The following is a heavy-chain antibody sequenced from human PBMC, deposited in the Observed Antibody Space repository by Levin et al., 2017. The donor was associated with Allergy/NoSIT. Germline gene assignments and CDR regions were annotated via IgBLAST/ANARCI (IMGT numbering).Heavy chain of an antibody. CDR2: ISYDGSNK. CDR1: GFTFSSYA. CDR3: ASPLRITMKGAPIN. V-gene: IGHV3-30-3*01. D-gene: IGHD3-22*01. J-gene: IGHJ4*02. Sequence: GGSLRLSCAASGFTFSSYAMHWVRQAPGKGLEWVAVISYDGSNKYYADSVKGRFTISRDNSKNTLYLQMNSLRAEDTAVYYCASPLRITMKGAPINWGQGTLVTVSS.